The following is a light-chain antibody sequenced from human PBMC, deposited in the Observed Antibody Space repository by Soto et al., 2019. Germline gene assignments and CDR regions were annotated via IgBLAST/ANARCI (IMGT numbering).Light chain of an antibody. J-gene: IGKJ4*01. CDR1: QGISSW. CDR3: QQANLSPLT. V-gene: IGKV1-12*01. CDR2: AAS. Sequence: DIQMTQSPSSVSASVGDRVTITCRASQGISSWLARYQQKPGKAPKLLIYAASSLQRGVPSRFSGCGSGTDFTLTISSLQPGDFATYYCQQANLSPLTFGGGTKVEIK.